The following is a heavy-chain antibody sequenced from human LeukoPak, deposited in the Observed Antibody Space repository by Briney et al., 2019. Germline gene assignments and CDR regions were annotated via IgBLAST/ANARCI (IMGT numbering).Heavy chain of an antibody. CDR3: ASSVYYYDSSGYYWGY. D-gene: IGHD3-22*01. J-gene: IGHJ4*02. V-gene: IGHV1-2*04. CDR2: INPNSGGT. Sequence: ASVTVSCKASGYTFTGYYMHWVRQAPGQGLEWMGWINPNSGGTNYAQKFQGWVTMTRDTSISTAYMELSRLRSDDTAVYYCASSVYYYDSSGYYWGYWGQGTLVTVSS. CDR1: GYTFTGYY.